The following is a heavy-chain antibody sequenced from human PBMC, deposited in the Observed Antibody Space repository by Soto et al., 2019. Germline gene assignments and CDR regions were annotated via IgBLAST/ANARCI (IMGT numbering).Heavy chain of an antibody. CDR3: ARDRRTNYDYYGMDV. CDR2: INPIVEIA. V-gene: IGHV1-69*04. Sequence: ASVKVSCKASGDTFRRYSITWVRQAPGQGVEWMGRINPIVEIARYAQKFQGRVTITVDKATTTAHMELTSLRSEDTAVYYCARDRRTNYDYYGMDVWGQGTTVTVSS. CDR1: GDTFRRYS. J-gene: IGHJ6*02.